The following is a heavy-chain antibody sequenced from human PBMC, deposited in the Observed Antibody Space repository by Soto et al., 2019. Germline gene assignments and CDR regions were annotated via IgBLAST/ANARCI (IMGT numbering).Heavy chain of an antibody. D-gene: IGHD2-21*01. CDR1: GFTFTNYW. CDR2: IHTDGSST. Sequence: EVQLVESGGGLVQPGGSLRLTCAASGFTFTNYWMHWVRQAPGKGLVWVSRIHTDGSSTNYADSVKGRFTISRDNAKNTLYLQVNSPRAEDTAVHYCARALGYCSTTDCYAFDAFDIWGQGTMVTVSS. V-gene: IGHV3-74*01. J-gene: IGHJ3*02. CDR3: ARALGYCSTTDCYAFDAFDI.